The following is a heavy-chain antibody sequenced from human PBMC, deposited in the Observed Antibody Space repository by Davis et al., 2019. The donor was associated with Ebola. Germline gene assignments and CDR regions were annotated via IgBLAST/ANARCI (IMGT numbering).Heavy chain of an antibody. CDR3: VKDTSNIWFDV. V-gene: IGHV3-23*01. Sequence: GESLKISCAASGFVFSSYVMSWVRRAPGKGLEWVSTLGTSADTYYADSVKGRFTISRDNSKNTLHLQRNSLRVEDTAMYYCVKDTSNIWFDVWGQGTLVTVSA. CDR1: GFVFSSYV. D-gene: IGHD2/OR15-2a*01. CDR2: LGTSADT. J-gene: IGHJ3*01.